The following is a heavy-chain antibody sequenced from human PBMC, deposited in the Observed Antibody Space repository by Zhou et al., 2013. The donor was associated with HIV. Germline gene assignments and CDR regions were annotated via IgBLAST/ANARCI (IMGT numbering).Heavy chain of an antibody. CDR2: IYTSGST. CDR1: GGSISSYY. J-gene: IGHJ6*02. D-gene: IGHD2-15*01. Sequence: QVQLQESGPGLVKPSETLSLTCTVSGGSISSYYWSWIRQPPGKGLEWIGCIYTSGSTNYNPSLKSRVTISVDTSKNQFSLKLSSVTAADTAVYYCARESGAGGIVVVVAARYYYYGMDVVGPRDHGHRLL. V-gene: IGHV4-4*09. CDR3: ARESGAGGIVVVVAARYYYYGMDV.